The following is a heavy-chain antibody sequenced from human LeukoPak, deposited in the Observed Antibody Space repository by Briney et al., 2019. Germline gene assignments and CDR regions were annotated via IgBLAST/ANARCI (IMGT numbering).Heavy chain of an antibody. V-gene: IGHV3-21*01. CDR2: ISASSSYI. D-gene: IGHD5-24*01. J-gene: IGHJ3*02. Sequence: RPGGSLRLSCAASGFTFSSYSMNWVRQAPGKGLEWVSSISASSSYIYYRDSEKGRFTLSRDNAKNSLSLQMNSLRAEDTAVYYCAKEMTTISGSAFDIWGHGTMVTVSS. CDR1: GFTFSSYS. CDR3: AKEMTTISGSAFDI.